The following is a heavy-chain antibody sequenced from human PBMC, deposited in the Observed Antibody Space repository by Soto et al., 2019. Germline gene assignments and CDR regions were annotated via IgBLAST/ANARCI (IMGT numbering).Heavy chain of an antibody. Sequence: LSLPCTVSGGSLGSSSYYWGWIRQSPGKGLEWIGNIYYSGNTFYNPSLKSRVTISVDTSKNQIYLHLSAVTAADTAIFYCASIAAPGTTHFDFWGQGTLVTVSS. V-gene: IGHV4-39*01. J-gene: IGHJ4*02. CDR2: IYYSGNT. CDR3: ASIAAPGTTHFDF. CDR1: GGSLGSSSYY. D-gene: IGHD6-13*01.